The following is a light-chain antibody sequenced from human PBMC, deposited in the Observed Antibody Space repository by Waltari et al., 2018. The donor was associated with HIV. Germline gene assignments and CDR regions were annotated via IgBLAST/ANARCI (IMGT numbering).Light chain of an antibody. CDR1: QSVNSNY. Sequence: EGVLTQSPATLSLSPGERATLSCRASQSVNSNYLAGYQQIPGQAPRLLIYGASTRATGIPDRFRGSGSETDFTLTINRLEPEDSAVYYCQQYGRTFGQGTKVEL. J-gene: IGKJ1*01. V-gene: IGKV3-20*01. CDR3: QQYGRT. CDR2: GAS.